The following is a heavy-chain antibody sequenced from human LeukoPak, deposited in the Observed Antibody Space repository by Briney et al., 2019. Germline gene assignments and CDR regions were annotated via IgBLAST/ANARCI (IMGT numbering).Heavy chain of an antibody. CDR2: IYHSGST. CDR1: GGSISSSNW. V-gene: IGHV4-4*02. J-gene: IGHJ6*03. Sequence: ASETLSLTCAVSGGSISSSNWWSWVRQPPGKGLGWIGEIYHSGSTNYNPSLKSRVTISVDKSKNQFSLKLSSVTAADTAVYYCARWEGDYYGSGSQYYMDVWGKGTTVTVSS. D-gene: IGHD3-10*01. CDR3: ARWEGDYYGSGSQYYMDV.